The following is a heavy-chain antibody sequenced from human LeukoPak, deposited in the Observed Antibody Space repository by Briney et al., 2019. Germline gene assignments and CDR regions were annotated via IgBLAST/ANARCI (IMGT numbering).Heavy chain of an antibody. CDR2: IYYSSST. CDR3: ARRDLEMATIQAPGLYFDY. Sequence: SETLSLTCTVSGGSISSSSYYWGWLRQPLGQGLEWIGSIYYSSSTYYNPSLKSRVTISVDTSKNQFSLKLSSVTAADTAVYYCARRDLEMATIQAPGLYFDYWGQGTLVTVSS. D-gene: IGHD5-24*01. V-gene: IGHV4-39*01. J-gene: IGHJ4*02. CDR1: GGSISSSSYY.